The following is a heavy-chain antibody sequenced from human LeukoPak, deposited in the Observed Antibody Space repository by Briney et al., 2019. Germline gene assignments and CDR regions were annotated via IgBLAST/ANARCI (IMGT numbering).Heavy chain of an antibody. CDR1: GGTFSSYA. D-gene: IGHD2-2*01. CDR3: ARDTGYCSSPSCHPNWFDP. V-gene: IGHV1-69*01. Sequence: ASVKVSCKASGGTFSSYAISWVRQAPGQGLEWMGGIIPIFGTANYAQKLQGRVTITADESTSTAYMEMSSLRSEHTAVYYCARDTGYCSSPSCHPNWFDPWGQGTLVTVSS. J-gene: IGHJ5*02. CDR2: IIPIFGTA.